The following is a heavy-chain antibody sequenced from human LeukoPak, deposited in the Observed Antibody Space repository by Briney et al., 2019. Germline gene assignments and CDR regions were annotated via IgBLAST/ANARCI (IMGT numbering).Heavy chain of an antibody. J-gene: IGHJ6*02. CDR2: IYDSGST. D-gene: IGHD2-2*01. Sequence: SETLSLTCTVSGDSISTGGYYWAWIRQHRERGLEWSGYIYDSGSTHYNPSLQSRVTISVDTSKNQFSLNLNSVTAADTAVYYCARVIVVVPIGVYHYYAMDVWGQGTTVTVSS. V-gene: IGHV4-31*03. CDR1: GDSISTGGYY. CDR3: ARVIVVVPIGVYHYYAMDV.